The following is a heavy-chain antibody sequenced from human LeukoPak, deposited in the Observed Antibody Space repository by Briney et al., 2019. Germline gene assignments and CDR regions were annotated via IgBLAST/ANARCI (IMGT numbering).Heavy chain of an antibody. CDR1: GFTFISNS. D-gene: IGHD3-10*01. CDR3: SKVGIDGSGPFDH. Sequence: GGSLRPSCSASGFTFISNSSNWFGQAPGKGLEWVAIIKQDGSEKYYVDSVNGRFTISIDNSKNTLYLQMDSLRAEDTAVYYCSKVGIDGSGPFDHWGQGTLVTVSS. J-gene: IGHJ4*02. V-gene: IGHV3-7*03. CDR2: IKQDGSEK.